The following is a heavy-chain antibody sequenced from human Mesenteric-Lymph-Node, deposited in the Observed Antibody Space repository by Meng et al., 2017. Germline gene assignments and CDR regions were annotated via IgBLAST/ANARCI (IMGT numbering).Heavy chain of an antibody. CDR2: ISSSGTTI. Sequence: GESLKISCAASGFTFSSSAMSWVRQAPGKGLEWVSYISSSGTTIYYADSMKGQFSFSRDNAQNSLFRQMNSRRAEDTAVYYWARVHKYHYDGSGHYHFDYWGQGTVVTVSS. J-gene: IGHJ4*02. D-gene: IGHD3-22*01. CDR1: GFTFSSSA. CDR3: ARVHKYHYDGSGHYHFDY. V-gene: IGHV3-48*03.